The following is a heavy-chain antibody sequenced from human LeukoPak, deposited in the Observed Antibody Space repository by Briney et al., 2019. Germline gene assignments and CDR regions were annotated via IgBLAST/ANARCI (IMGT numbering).Heavy chain of an antibody. Sequence: PGGSLRLSCTASGFTFGDYAMSWVRQAPGKGLEWVGFIRSKAYGGTTEYAASVKGRFTISRDDSKSIAYLQMNSLKTEDTAVYYCTRARDDYSNYHTENPPNHFDYWGQGTLVTVSS. J-gene: IGHJ4*02. CDR3: TRARDDYSNYHTENPPNHFDY. V-gene: IGHV3-49*04. CDR2: IRSKAYGGTT. CDR1: GFTFGDYA. D-gene: IGHD4-11*01.